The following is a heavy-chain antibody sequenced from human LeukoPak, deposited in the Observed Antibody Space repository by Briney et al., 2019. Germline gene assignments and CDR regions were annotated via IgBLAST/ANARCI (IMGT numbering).Heavy chain of an antibody. CDR2: IYYSGST. CDR1: GGSISSYY. Sequence: SETLSLTCTVSGGSISSYYWSWIRQPPGKGLEWIGHIYYSGSTNYNPSLKSRVTISVDTSKNQFSLKLSSVTAADTAVYYCARVRKDYMDVWGKGTTVTVSS. V-gene: IGHV4-59*01. CDR3: ARVRKDYMDV. J-gene: IGHJ6*03.